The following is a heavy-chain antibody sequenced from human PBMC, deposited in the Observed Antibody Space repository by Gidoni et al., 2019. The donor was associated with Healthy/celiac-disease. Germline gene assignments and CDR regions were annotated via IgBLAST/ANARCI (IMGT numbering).Heavy chain of an antibody. Sequence: QVQLQQWGAGLLKPSETLSLTCAVYGGSFNGYYWSWIRQPPGKGLEWIGEINHSGSTNYNPSLKSRVTISVDTSKNQFSLKLSSVTAADTAVYYCARGIAAADSYFDYWGQGTLVTVSS. V-gene: IGHV4-34*01. CDR3: ARGIAAADSYFDY. CDR1: GGSFNGYY. D-gene: IGHD6-13*01. J-gene: IGHJ4*02. CDR2: INHSGST.